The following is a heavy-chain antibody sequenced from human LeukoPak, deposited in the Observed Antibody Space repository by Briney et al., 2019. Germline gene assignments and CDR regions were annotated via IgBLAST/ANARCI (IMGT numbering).Heavy chain of an antibody. J-gene: IGHJ4*02. Sequence: RPGGSLRLSCAASGFTFSSYAMHWVRQAPGKGLEWVAVISYDGSSKYYADSVKGRFTISRDNSKNTLYLQMNSLRAEDAAVYYCARDKTGYSSSWTFDYWGQGTLVTVSS. D-gene: IGHD6-13*01. CDR2: ISYDGSSK. V-gene: IGHV3-30*04. CDR3: ARDKTGYSSSWTFDY. CDR1: GFTFSSYA.